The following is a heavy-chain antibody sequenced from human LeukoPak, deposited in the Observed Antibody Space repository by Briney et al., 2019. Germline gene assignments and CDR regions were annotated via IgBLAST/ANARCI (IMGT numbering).Heavy chain of an antibody. CDR2: ISGGGGDT. D-gene: IGHD1-26*01. CDR1: GFTFSTYA. CDR3: AKDGVYSGSYYEDY. V-gene: IGHV3-23*01. Sequence: GGSLGLSCAASGFTFSTYAMTWVRQAPGKGLEWVSAISGGGGDTSYADSVKGRFTISRGNSKNTVYLQMNSLRAEDTAVYYCAKDGVYSGSYYEDYWGQGTLVTVSS. J-gene: IGHJ4*02.